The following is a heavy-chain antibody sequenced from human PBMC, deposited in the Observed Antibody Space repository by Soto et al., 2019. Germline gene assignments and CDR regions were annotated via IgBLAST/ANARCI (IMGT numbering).Heavy chain of an antibody. J-gene: IGHJ4*02. V-gene: IGHV4-59*01. CDR1: GGSISSYY. Sequence: SETLSLTCTVSGGSISSYYWSWIRQPPGKGLEWIGYIYYSGSTNYNPSLKSRVTISVDTSKNQFSLKLSSVTAADTAVYYCARVGPLRNLDYWGQGTLVTVSS. CDR3: ARVGPLRNLDY. CDR2: IYYSGST.